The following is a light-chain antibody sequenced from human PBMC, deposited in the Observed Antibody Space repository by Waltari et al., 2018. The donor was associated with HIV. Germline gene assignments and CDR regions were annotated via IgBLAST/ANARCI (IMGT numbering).Light chain of an antibody. J-gene: IGLJ1*01. CDR1: DSSVGLSNI. CDR2: YVN. V-gene: IGLV2-23*02. Sequence: SALTQPVSMSGPPGPSTTIPCTVTDSSVGLSNIVSCYQQHPGQVPKLIIYYVNKRPSVISSLFSGSKSGDTASLTISLVQADDEADYYCCSYAGSTTYVFGTGTTVTVL. CDR3: CSYAGSTTYV.